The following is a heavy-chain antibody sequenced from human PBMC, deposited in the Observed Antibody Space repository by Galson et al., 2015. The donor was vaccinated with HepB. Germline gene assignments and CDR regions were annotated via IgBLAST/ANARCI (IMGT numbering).Heavy chain of an antibody. V-gene: IGHV3-33*01. Sequence: SLRLSCAVSGFTFSNYAMHWVRQAPGKGLEWVAVIWYDGSKRYYLDSVKGRFTISRDNSKNTLCLQMNSLRAEDTAVYYCARGVSYYCYNMDVWGQGTTVTVSS. CDR2: IWYDGSKR. CDR1: GFTFSNYA. CDR3: ARGVSYYCYNMDV. J-gene: IGHJ6*02.